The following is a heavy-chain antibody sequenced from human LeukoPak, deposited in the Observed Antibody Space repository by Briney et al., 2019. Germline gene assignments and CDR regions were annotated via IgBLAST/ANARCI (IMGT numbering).Heavy chain of an antibody. D-gene: IGHD3-16*02. CDR1: GGSISSYY. CDR2: IYYSGST. Sequence: SGTLSLTCTVSGGSISSYYWSWIRQPPGKGLEWIGYIYYSGSTNYNPSLKSRVTISVDTSKNQFSLKLSSVTAADTAVYYCARGNRYDYVWGSYRYSISGAEYFQHWGQGTLVTVSS. J-gene: IGHJ1*01. V-gene: IGHV4-59*12. CDR3: ARGNRYDYVWGSYRYSISGAEYFQH.